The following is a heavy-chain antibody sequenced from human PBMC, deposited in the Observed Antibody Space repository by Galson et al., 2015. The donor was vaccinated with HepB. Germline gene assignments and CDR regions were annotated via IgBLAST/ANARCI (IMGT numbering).Heavy chain of an antibody. Sequence: SETLSLTCTVSGGSISPHYWGWIRQPPGKGLEWIGYIHFSGNTNYNPSLKSRLTISVDTSGNEFSLKVTSVTASDAAVYYCARLRYSSSRGGHYFDFWGQGTLVTVSS. CDR3: ARLRYSSSRGGHYFDF. V-gene: IGHV4-59*08. CDR2: IHFSGNT. J-gene: IGHJ4*02. D-gene: IGHD6-13*01. CDR1: GGSISPHY.